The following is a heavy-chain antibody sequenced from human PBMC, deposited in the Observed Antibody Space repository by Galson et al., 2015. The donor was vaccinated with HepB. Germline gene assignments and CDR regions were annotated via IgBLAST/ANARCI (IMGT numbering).Heavy chain of an antibody. CDR3: ARGDCSSTSCYGWYFDL. Sequence: ETLSLTCAVSGGSISSSNWWSWVRQPPGKGLEWIGEIYHSGSTNYNPSLKSRVTLSVDKSKSQFSLKLSSVTAADTAVYYCARGDCSSTSCYGWYFDLWGRGTLVTVSS. J-gene: IGHJ2*01. V-gene: IGHV4-4*02. CDR1: GGSISSSNW. CDR2: IYHSGST. D-gene: IGHD2-2*01.